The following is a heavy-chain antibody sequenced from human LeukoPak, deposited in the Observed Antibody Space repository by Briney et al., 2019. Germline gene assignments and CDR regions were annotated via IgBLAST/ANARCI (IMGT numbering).Heavy chain of an antibody. Sequence: PWASVKVSCKASGYTFTSYGISWVRQAPGQGLEWMGWTSAHNDDTNYAETLQGRLTMTTDISTSTAYMELTSLRSDDTAFYYCARGWDSRNNYFDPWAREPWSPSPQ. J-gene: IGHJ5*02. V-gene: IGHV1-18*01. D-gene: IGHD1-26*01. CDR1: GYTFTSYG. CDR3: ARGWDSRNNYFDP. CDR2: TSAHNDDT.